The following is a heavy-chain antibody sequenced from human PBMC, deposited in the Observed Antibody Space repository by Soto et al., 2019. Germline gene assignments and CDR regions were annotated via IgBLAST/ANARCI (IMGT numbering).Heavy chain of an antibody. D-gene: IGHD6-19*01. CDR3: ARVGRIAVAGTDYYYGMDV. J-gene: IGHJ6*02. CDR1: GGSISSYY. V-gene: IGHV4-59*01. Sequence: SETLSLTCTVSGGSISSYYWSWIRQPPGKGLEWIGYIYYSGSTNYNPSLKSRVTISVDTSKNQFSLKLSSVTAADTAVYYCARVGRIAVAGTDYYYGMDVWGQGTTVTVSS. CDR2: IYYSGST.